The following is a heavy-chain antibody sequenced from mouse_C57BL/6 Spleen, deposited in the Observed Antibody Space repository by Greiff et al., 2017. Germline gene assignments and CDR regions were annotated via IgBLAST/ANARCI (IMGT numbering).Heavy chain of an antibody. J-gene: IGHJ3*01. CDR2: IRSKSNNYAT. Sequence: EVQLQESGGGLVQPKGSLKLSCAASGFSFNTYAMNWVRQAPGKGLEWVARIRSKSNNYATYYADSVKDRFTISRDDSESMLYLQMNNLKTEDTAKYYCVRGGTGSGFAYWGQGTLVTVSA. D-gene: IGHD4-1*01. V-gene: IGHV10-1*01. CDR1: GFSFNTYA. CDR3: VRGGTGSGFAY.